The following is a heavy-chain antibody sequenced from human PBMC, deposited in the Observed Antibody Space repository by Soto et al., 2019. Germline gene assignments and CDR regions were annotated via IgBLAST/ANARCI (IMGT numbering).Heavy chain of an antibody. V-gene: IGHV1-69*06. CDR1: GSRFSNYV. J-gene: IGHJ4*02. Sequence: QVQLVQSGAEVKTPGSSLKVSCTVSGSRFSNYVISWVRQAPGHGLEWLGRIIPIFNTTQYAQKFQRRVTITADKSTNTASLELSSLRSDDTAVYYCAREGRGKKAGYNGLVSLGYWGQGTLVTVSS. CDR3: AREGRGKKAGYNGLVSLGY. CDR2: IIPIFNTT. D-gene: IGHD2-2*02.